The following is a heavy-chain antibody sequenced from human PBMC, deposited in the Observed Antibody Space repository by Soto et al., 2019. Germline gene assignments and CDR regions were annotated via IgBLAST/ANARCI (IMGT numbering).Heavy chain of an antibody. Sequence: VASVKVSCKASGGTFSNYGISWVRQAPGQGLEWMGGIIPIFGAAKNAQKFQGRLTITANESTNTAYMELSSLRSEDTAVYYCAGRKYYDSSGYYYGDNWFDPWGQGTLVTVSS. CDR2: IIPIFGAA. J-gene: IGHJ5*02. CDR3: AGRKYYDSSGYYYGDNWFDP. CDR1: GGTFSNYG. V-gene: IGHV1-69*13. D-gene: IGHD3-22*01.